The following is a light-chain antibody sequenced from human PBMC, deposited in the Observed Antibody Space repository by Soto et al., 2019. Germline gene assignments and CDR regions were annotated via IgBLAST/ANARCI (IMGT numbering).Light chain of an antibody. CDR1: QSVSSSY. J-gene: IGKJ2*01. V-gene: IGKV3-20*01. Sequence: EIVLTQSPGTLSLSPGERATLSCRASQSVSSSYLAWYQQKPGQAPRLLIYGASSRPTGIPDRFSGSGSGTDFTLTISRLEPEDFALYYCQQYGSSPPRYTVGQGTKLEIK. CDR2: GAS. CDR3: QQYGSSPPRYT.